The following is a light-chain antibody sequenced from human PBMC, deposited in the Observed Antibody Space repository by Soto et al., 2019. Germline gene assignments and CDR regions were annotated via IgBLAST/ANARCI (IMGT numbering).Light chain of an antibody. CDR3: QQYNNWVT. CDR1: QSVSSS. V-gene: IGKV3-15*01. Sequence: EIVMTQSPATLSVSPGERVTLSCRASQSVSSSLAWYQQKPGQPPRLLIYAASSRATGVPARFSGSGSGTEFTLTISSLQSEDFAVYYCQQYNNWVTFGGGTQVEIK. CDR2: AAS. J-gene: IGKJ4*01.